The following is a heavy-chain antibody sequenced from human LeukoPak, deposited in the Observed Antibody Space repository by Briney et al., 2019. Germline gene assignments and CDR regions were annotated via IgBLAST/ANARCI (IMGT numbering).Heavy chain of an antibody. CDR3: TRVIREDYYDNSGYPDY. V-gene: IGHV1-18*01. CDR1: GYTFTTYG. Sequence: GASVKVSCKASGYTFTTYGISWVRQAPGQGLEWMGWISAYNGNTNYAQKFQGRVTMTRDMSTSTVYMELSSLRSEDTAVYYCTRVIREDYYDNSGYPDYWGQGTLVTVSS. J-gene: IGHJ4*02. CDR2: ISAYNGNT. D-gene: IGHD3-22*01.